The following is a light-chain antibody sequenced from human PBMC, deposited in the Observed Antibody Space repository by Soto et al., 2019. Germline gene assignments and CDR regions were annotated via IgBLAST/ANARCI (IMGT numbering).Light chain of an antibody. V-gene: IGKV1-39*01. CDR2: VAS. CDR1: QSISRY. Sequence: DIQMTQSPSSVSASVGDRVTITCRASQSISRYLNWYQQKPGKAPNLLIYVASSLQSEVPSRSSGSGSGTDFTLTITSLQPEDFATYYCQQSYGTPITFGQGTRLEIK. CDR3: QQSYGTPIT. J-gene: IGKJ5*01.